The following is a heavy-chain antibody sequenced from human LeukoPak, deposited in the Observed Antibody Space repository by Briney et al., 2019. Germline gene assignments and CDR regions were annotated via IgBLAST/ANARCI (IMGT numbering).Heavy chain of an antibody. V-gene: IGHV3-30*03. D-gene: IGHD2-2*01. CDR1: GFTFSSYG. J-gene: IGHJ4*02. Sequence: GRSLRLSCAASGFTFSSYGMHWVRQAPGKGLEWVAVISYDGSNKYYADSVKGRFTISRDNSKNTLYLQMNSLRAEDTAVYYCARAYCSSTSCYFGYWGQGTLVTVSS. CDR3: ARAYCSSTSCYFGY. CDR2: ISYDGSNK.